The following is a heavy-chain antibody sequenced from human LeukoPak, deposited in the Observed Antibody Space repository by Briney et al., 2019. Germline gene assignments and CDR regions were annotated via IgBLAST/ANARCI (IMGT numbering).Heavy chain of an antibody. D-gene: IGHD4-17*01. CDR1: GYSISSGYY. CDR3: ARGRHDYGAFDY. J-gene: IGHJ4*02. V-gene: IGHV4-38-2*01. CDR2: IYHSGST. Sequence: SETLSLTCAVSGYSISSGYYWGWIRQPPGKGLEWIGSIYHSGSTYYNPSFKSRVTISVDTSKNQFSLKLSSVTAADTAVYYCARGRHDYGAFDYWGQGTLVTVSS.